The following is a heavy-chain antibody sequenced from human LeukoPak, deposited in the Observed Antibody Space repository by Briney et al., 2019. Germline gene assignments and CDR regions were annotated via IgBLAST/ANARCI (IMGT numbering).Heavy chain of an antibody. V-gene: IGHV3-23*01. CDR3: ARGKYQDFWNPFDH. CDR1: GFTLSKYA. J-gene: IGHJ4*02. CDR2: IDGSGGRP. Sequence: PGGSLRLSCAASGFTLSKYAMNWVRQAPGKGLEWVSGIDGSGGRPPSADSVKGRFTISRDISKNTLYLQMDSLRAEDTAASYCARGKYQDFWNPFDHWRQGTLVTVSS. D-gene: IGHD3-3*01.